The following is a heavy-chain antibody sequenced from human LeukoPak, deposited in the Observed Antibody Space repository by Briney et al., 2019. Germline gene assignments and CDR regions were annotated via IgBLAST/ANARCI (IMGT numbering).Heavy chain of an antibody. D-gene: IGHD1-26*01. Sequence: KPSETLSLTCTVSGVSITIATDYWGWFRQPPGKGLEWIGNIYYTGSTFYNPSLKSRVTISVDTSKSQFSLKLSSVTAADTAVYYCARLRGTYIDYWYFDLWGRGTLVTVSS. J-gene: IGHJ2*01. CDR1: GVSITIATDY. V-gene: IGHV4-39*01. CDR2: IYYTGST. CDR3: ARLRGTYIDYWYFDL.